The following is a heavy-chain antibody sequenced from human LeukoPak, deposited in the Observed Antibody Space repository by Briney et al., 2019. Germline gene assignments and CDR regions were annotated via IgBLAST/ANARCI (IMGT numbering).Heavy chain of an antibody. D-gene: IGHD6-19*01. J-gene: IGHJ4*02. V-gene: IGHV3-30-3*01. CDR1: GFIFSTYA. CDR3: ATGSGWYSPDY. CDR2: ISYDGSNS. Sequence: GGSLRLSCAASGFIFSTYAMHWVRQAPGTGLEWVAVISYDGSNSYYADSVKGRFTISRDNSKNTLYLQMNSLRPEDTAVYYCATGSGWYSPDYWGQGTLVTVSS.